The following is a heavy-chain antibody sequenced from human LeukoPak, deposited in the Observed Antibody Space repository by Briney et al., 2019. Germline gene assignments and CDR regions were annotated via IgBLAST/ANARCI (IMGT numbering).Heavy chain of an antibody. V-gene: IGHV3-48*01. CDR2: ISSSSSTI. Sequence: GGSLRLSCAASGFTFSSYSMNWVRQAPGKGLEWVSYISSSSSTIYYADSVKGRFTISRDNAKNSLYLQMNSLRAEDTAVYYCANLPRVVVTATPPPDYWGQGTLVTVSS. CDR1: GFTFSSYS. J-gene: IGHJ4*02. D-gene: IGHD2-21*02. CDR3: ANLPRVVVTATPPPDY.